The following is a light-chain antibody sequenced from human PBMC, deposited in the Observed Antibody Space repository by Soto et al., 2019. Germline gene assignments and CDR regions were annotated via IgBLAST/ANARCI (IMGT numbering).Light chain of an antibody. V-gene: IGKV3-15*01. CDR3: QQSNNWRT. J-gene: IGKJ2*01. CDR1: QSVSSN. CDR2: GAS. Sequence: EIVMTQSPATLSASPGEGATLSCRASQSVSSNLAWYQQRPGQAPRLLIYGASTRATGIPARFSGSGSGTEFTLTISSLQSEDFAVYYCQQSNNWRTFGQGTKLEIK.